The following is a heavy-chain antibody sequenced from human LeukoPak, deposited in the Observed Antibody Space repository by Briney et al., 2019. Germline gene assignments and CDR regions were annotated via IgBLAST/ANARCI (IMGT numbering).Heavy chain of an antibody. Sequence: PSETLSLTCTISGGSISSSDYYWGWIRQPPGTGLEWIGSMYYSGSTNYNPSLKSRVTISVDTSKNQFSLKLSSVTAADTAVYYCAREEQWELLGWSWFDPWGQGTLVTVSS. V-gene: IGHV4-39*07. CDR3: AREEQWELLGWSWFDP. CDR1: GGSISSSDYY. J-gene: IGHJ5*02. CDR2: MYYSGST. D-gene: IGHD1-26*01.